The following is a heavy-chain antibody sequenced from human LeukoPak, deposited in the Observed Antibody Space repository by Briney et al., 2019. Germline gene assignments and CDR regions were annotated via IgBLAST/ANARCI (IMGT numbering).Heavy chain of an antibody. V-gene: IGHV3-30*02. J-gene: IGHJ6*03. Sequence: GGSLRLSCAASGFTFSSYGMHWVRQAPGKGREWVAFIRYDGSNKYYADSVKGRFTVSRDNSKNTLYLQMNSLRAEDTAVYYCASTTRGGTYYYYMDVWGKGTTVTISS. D-gene: IGHD1-1*01. CDR2: IRYDGSNK. CDR3: ASTTRGGTYYYYMDV. CDR1: GFTFSSYG.